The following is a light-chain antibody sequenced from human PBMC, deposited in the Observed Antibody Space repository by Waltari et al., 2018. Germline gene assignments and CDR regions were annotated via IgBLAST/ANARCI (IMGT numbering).Light chain of an antibody. V-gene: IGLV4-69*01. CDR2: VNSDGSN. CDR1: SGHSTNV. Sequence: QLVLTQSPSASASLGASVKLTCTLSSGHSTNVIAWLQKRPEKCPRYLMKVNSDGSNNTGDEVPVRVSGSTSVADRYPTISSRRSEEEPDDYCQTGGHRTWVFGGRTKLTVL. CDR3: QTGGHRTWV. J-gene: IGLJ3*02.